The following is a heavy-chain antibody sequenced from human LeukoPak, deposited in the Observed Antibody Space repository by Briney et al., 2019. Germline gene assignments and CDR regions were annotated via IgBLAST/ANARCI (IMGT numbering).Heavy chain of an antibody. J-gene: IGHJ4*02. CDR3: AKGRMTTDH. CDR2: ISASGYST. Sequence: GGCLRLSCAASGFTFSSYAMRWVRQAPGKGREWLSSISASGYSTYYADSLKGRFTISRDNSNNTLYLQMNSLRAEDTAVYYCAKGRMTTDHWGQGTLVTVSS. D-gene: IGHD4-17*01. CDR1: GFTFSSYA. V-gene: IGHV3-23*01.